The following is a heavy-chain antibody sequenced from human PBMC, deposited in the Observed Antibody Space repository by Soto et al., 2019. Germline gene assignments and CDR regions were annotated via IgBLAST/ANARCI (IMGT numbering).Heavy chain of an antibody. V-gene: IGHV3-30*18. Sequence: QVQLVESGGGVGQPGRSLRLSCAASGFTFSSYGMHWVRQAPGKGLEWVAVISYDGSNKYYADSVKGRFTISRDNSKNTLYLQMNSLRAEDTAVYYCAKDLHSSGWRWGQGTLVTVSS. CDR3: AKDLHSSGWR. CDR1: GFTFSSYG. CDR2: ISYDGSNK. D-gene: IGHD6-19*01. J-gene: IGHJ4*02.